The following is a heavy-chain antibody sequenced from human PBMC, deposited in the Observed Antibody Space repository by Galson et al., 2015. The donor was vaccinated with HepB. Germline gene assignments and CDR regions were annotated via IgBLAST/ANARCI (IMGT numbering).Heavy chain of an antibody. V-gene: IGHV3-33*01. D-gene: IGHD5-24*01. J-gene: IGHJ2*01. CDR2: IYYDGSNK. Sequence: SLRLSCAASGFTFRNYGMHWVRQAPGKGLEWVAVIYYDGSNKYYADSVKGRFTISRDNSKNMVSLQMNSLRADDTAVYYCARDRLERYFDLWGRGTLVTVSS. CDR3: ARDRLERYFDL. CDR1: GFTFRNYG.